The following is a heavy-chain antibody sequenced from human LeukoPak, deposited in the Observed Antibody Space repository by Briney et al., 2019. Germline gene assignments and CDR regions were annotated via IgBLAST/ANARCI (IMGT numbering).Heavy chain of an antibody. V-gene: IGHV3-21*01. CDR1: GFTFSSYS. Sequence: GGSLRLSCAASGFTFSSYSMNWVRQAPGKGLEWVSSISSSSSYIYYADSVKGRFTISRDNAKNSLYLQINSLRAEDTAVYYCARDRTDYYFDYWGQGTLVTVSS. CDR3: ARDRTDYYFDY. CDR2: ISSSSSYI. D-gene: IGHD2-8*02. J-gene: IGHJ4*02.